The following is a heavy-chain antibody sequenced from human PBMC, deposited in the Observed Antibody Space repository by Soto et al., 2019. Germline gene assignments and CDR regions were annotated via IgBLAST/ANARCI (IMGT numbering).Heavy chain of an antibody. CDR1: GGPISGDYY. CDR3: AREGVGFDRSGYPSRYFDY. J-gene: IGHJ4*02. CDR2: IFYSGSS. V-gene: IGHV4-30-4*01. D-gene: IGHD3-22*01. Sequence: SETLSLTCNVSGGPISGDYYWTWIRQPPGKGLEWIGYIFYSGSSYYNPSLKSRVSISVDTSKNQFSLRLTSVTAADTAVYYCAREGVGFDRSGYPSRYFDYWGQGILVTVYS.